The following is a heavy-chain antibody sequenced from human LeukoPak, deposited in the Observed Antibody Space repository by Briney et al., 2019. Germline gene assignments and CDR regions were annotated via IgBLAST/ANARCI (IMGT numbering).Heavy chain of an antibody. CDR1: GFTFDGYA. J-gene: IGHJ4*02. CDR3: AKGGVTTYGYFDY. CDR2: ISGDGGST. Sequence: PWGSLRLSCAASGFTFDGYAMHWVRQAPGKGLEWVSLISGDGGSTYYADSVKGRFTISRDNSKNSLYLQMSSLRTEDTASYYCAKGGVTTYGYFDYWGQGTLATVTS. D-gene: IGHD2-21*02. V-gene: IGHV3-43*02.